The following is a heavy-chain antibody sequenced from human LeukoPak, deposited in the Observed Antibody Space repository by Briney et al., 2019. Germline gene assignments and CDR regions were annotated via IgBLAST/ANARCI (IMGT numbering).Heavy chain of an antibody. J-gene: IGHJ4*02. CDR1: GFTFSSYA. CDR2: ISGSGGST. Sequence: PGGSLRLSCAASGFTFSSYAMSWVRQAPGKGLEWVSAISGSGGSTYYADSVKGRFTISRDNSKNTLYLQMNSLRAEDTAVYYCAKGTALYSSGWYYFDYWGQGTLVTVSS. V-gene: IGHV3-23*01. CDR3: AKGTALYSSGWYYFDY. D-gene: IGHD6-19*01.